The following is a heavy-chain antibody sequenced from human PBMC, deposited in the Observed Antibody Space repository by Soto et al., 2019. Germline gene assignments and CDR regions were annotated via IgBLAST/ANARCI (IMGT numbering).Heavy chain of an antibody. Sequence: QVQLVQSGAEVKEPGDSVRVSCEASGYTFTAYYIHWVRQVPGQGLEWMGWINPKFGDTTYAQDFKGRVTKTRDMSISTVYMELSRLTSDDTSIYYCARNMDYYYGPGSGNGHGVWGQGTTVTVFS. V-gene: IGHV1-2*02. J-gene: IGHJ6*02. D-gene: IGHD3-10*01. CDR3: ARNMDYYYGPGSGNGHGV. CDR1: GYTFTAYY. CDR2: INPKFGDT.